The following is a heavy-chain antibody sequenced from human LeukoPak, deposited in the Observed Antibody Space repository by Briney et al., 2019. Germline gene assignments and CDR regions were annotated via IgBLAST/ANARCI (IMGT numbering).Heavy chain of an antibody. CDR1: GGSFSGYY. Sequence: SETLSLTCAVYGGSFSGYYWSWIRQPPGKGLEWIGEINHSGNTNYNPSLKTRVTIAVDTSMNQFSLRLSSVTAADTAVYYCVRNFDIWGRGTMVTVPS. J-gene: IGHJ3*02. CDR3: VRNFDI. CDR2: INHSGNT. V-gene: IGHV4-34*01.